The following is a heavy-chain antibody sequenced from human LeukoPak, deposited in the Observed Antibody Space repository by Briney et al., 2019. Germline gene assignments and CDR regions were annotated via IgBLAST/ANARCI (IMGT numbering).Heavy chain of an antibody. CDR3: ARRGRIVGATTSFDY. CDR2: VSAYNGET. V-gene: IGHV1-18*01. Sequence: ASLKVSPEASGDTFTSYGISGVRHAPGQGGVWLGWVSAYNGETNYAQKLQGGVTMTTDTYTSTAYMELRSLRYDDTAVYYCARRGRIVGATTSFDYWGQGTLVTVSS. J-gene: IGHJ4*02. CDR1: GDTFTSYG. D-gene: IGHD1-26*01.